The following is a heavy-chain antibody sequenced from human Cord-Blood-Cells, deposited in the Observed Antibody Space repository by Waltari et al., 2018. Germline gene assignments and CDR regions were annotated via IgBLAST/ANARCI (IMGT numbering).Heavy chain of an antibody. D-gene: IGHD2-2*02. J-gene: IGHJ5*02. CDR3: ARHLRVVPAAIGWFDP. CDR1: GGSISSSSYY. Sequence: QLQLQESGPGLVKPSETLSLTCTVSGGSISSSSYYWGWIRQPPGKGLEWIGSIYYSVSTYSNPSLKSRVTISVDTSKNQFSLKLSSVTAADTAVYYCARHLRVVPAAIGWFDPWGQGTLVTVSS. V-gene: IGHV4-39*01. CDR2: IYYSVST.